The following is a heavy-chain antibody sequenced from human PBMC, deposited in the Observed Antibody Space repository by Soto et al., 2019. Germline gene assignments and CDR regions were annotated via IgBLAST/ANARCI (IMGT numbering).Heavy chain of an antibody. D-gene: IGHD6-13*01. Sequence: ASVKVSCKASGGTFSSYAISWVRQAPGQGLEWMGGIIPIFGTANYAQKFQGRVTITADESTSTAYMELSSLRSEDTAVYYCARAELIAAAGTEWFDPWGQGTLVTVSS. CDR2: IIPIFGTA. CDR1: GGTFSSYA. CDR3: ARAELIAAAGTEWFDP. J-gene: IGHJ5*02. V-gene: IGHV1-69*13.